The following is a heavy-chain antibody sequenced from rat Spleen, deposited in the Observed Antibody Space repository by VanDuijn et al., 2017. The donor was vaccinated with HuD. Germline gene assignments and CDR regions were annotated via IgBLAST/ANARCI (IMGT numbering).Heavy chain of an antibody. V-gene: IGHV2-13*01. J-gene: IGHJ2*01. Sequence: QVQLKESGPGLVQPSQTLSLTCTVSGFSLTSHHVSWVRQPPGKGLEWMGGIWGDGSTNYNSALKSRLSISRDTSKSQVFLKMNSLQTEDTAIYFCTLAGGDYWGQGVMVTVSS. D-gene: IGHD5-1*01. CDR3: TLAGGDY. CDR1: GFSLTSHH. CDR2: IWGDGST.